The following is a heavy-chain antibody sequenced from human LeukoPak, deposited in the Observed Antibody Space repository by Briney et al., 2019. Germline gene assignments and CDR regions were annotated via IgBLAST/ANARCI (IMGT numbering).Heavy chain of an antibody. J-gene: IGHJ4*02. CDR2: IKQDGTEK. D-gene: IGHD2-15*01. CDR1: GFTFSNYW. Sequence: GGSLRLSCAASGFTFSNYWMTWVRQAPGKGLEWVANIKQDGTEKYYVDSVKGRFTISRDNAENSLYLQMNSLRAEDTAVYYCTRDTGCPGGTCYSFYDYWGQGTLVTVSS. CDR3: TRDTGCPGGTCYSFYDY. V-gene: IGHV3-7*01.